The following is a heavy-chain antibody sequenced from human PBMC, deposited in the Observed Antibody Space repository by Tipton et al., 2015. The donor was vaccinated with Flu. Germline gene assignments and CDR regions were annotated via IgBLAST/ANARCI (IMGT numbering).Heavy chain of an antibody. Sequence: GSLRLSCEASGFTFESYWMSWVRQTPGKGLEWVANVKQDGGEKHYVDSVKGRFTISRDNARNSLYLQMNSLRSEDTAVYYCARAWAAAGSAWGQGTLVTVSS. D-gene: IGHD6-13*01. J-gene: IGHJ5*02. V-gene: IGHV3-7*01. CDR3: ARAWAAAGSA. CDR2: VKQDGGEK. CDR1: GFTFESYW.